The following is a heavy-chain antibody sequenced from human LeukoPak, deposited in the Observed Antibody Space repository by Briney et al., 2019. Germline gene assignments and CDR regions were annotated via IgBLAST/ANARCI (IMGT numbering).Heavy chain of an antibody. CDR2: IWYDGSNK. Sequence: PGRSLRLSCAASGFTFSSYGMHWVRQAPGKGLEWVAVIWYDGSNKYYADSVKGRFTISRDNSKNTLYLQMNSLRAEDTAIYYCAREILYEDAFDLWGQGTMVTVSS. J-gene: IGHJ3*01. CDR1: GFTFSSYG. D-gene: IGHD2/OR15-2a*01. V-gene: IGHV3-33*01. CDR3: AREILYEDAFDL.